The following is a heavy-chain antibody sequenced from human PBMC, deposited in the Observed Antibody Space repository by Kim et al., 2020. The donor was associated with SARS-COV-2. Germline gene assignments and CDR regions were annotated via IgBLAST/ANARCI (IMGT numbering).Heavy chain of an antibody. D-gene: IGHD4-4*01. J-gene: IGHJ5*02. CDR3: AREAYSNYARTNWFDP. V-gene: IGHV4-59*01. Sequence: SLKSRVTISVDTSKNQFSLKLSSVTAADTAVYYCAREAYSNYARTNWFDPWGQGTLVTVSS.